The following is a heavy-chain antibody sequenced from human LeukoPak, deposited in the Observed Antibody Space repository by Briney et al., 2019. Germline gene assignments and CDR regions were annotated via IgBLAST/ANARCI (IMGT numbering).Heavy chain of an antibody. CDR1: GYTFTSYG. Sequence: ASVKVSCKASGYTFTSYGISWARQAPGQGHEWMGWISAYNGNTNYAQKLQGRVTMTTDTSTSTAYMELRSLRSDDTAVYYCARDPPLRCTSCRVFDYWGQGTLVTVSS. D-gene: IGHD2-2*01. V-gene: IGHV1-18*01. CDR3: ARDPPLRCTSCRVFDY. J-gene: IGHJ4*02. CDR2: ISAYNGNT.